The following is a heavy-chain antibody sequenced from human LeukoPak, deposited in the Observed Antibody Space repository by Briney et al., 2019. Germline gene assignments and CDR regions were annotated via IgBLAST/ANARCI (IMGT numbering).Heavy chain of an antibody. D-gene: IGHD2-15*01. CDR2: INPNSGGT. V-gene: IGHV1-2*04. CDR3: ARGNCSGGSCYESYYFDY. Sequence: ASVKVFCKASGYTFTGYYMHWVRQARGQGLEWMGWINPNSGGTNYAQKFQGWVTMTRDTSISTAYMELSRLRSDDTAVYYCARGNCSGGSCYESYYFDYWGQGTLVTVSS. J-gene: IGHJ4*02. CDR1: GYTFTGYY.